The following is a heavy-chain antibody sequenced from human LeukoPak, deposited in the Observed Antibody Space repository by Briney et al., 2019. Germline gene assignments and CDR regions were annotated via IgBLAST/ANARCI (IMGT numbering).Heavy chain of an antibody. D-gene: IGHD5-24*01. CDR2: ISSSGSTI. CDR3: AAGMATTYYFDY. V-gene: IGHV3-11*01. J-gene: IGHJ4*02. Sequence: GGSLRLSCAASGFTFSIYWMSWVRQAPGKGLEWVSYISSSGSTIYYADSVKGRFTISRDNAKNSLYLQMNSLRAEDTAVYYCAAGMATTYYFDYWGQGTLVTVSS. CDR1: GFTFSIYW.